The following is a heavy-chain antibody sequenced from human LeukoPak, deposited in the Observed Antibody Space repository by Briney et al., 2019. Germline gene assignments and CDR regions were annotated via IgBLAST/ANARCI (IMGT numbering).Heavy chain of an antibody. CDR3: ARVPSGYSYGWVDY. Sequence: GGSLRLSCAASGFTVSSNYMSWVRQAPGKGLEWVSVIYSGGSTYYADSVKGRFTISRDNSKNTLYLQMNSLRAEDTAVYYRARVPSGYSYGWVDYWGQGTLVTVSS. J-gene: IGHJ4*02. CDR2: IYSGGST. CDR1: GFTVSSNY. V-gene: IGHV3-66*01. D-gene: IGHD5-18*01.